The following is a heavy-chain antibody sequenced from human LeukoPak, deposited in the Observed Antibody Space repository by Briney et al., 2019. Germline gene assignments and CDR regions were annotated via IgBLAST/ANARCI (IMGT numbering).Heavy chain of an antibody. CDR2: INSDGRST. J-gene: IGHJ3*02. V-gene: IGHV3-74*01. CDR3: ARDGPNDYGEDDSFDI. D-gene: IGHD4/OR15-4a*01. CDR1: GFTFSSYL. Sequence: GGSLRLSCAASGFTFSSYLMQWVRQAPGKGGVWVSRINSDGRSTSYADSVKGRFTISRDNAKNTLYLKMNSLRAEDTAVYYCARDGPNDYGEDDSFDIWGQGTMVTVSS.